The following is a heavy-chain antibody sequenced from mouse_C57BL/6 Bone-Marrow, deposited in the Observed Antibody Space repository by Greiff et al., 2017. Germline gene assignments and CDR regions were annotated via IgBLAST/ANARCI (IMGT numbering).Heavy chain of an antibody. J-gene: IGHJ3*01. CDR1: GFSLTSYG. Sequence: VKLMESGPGLVQPSQSLSISCTVSGFSLTSYGVHWVRQSPGKGLEWLGVIWSGGSTDYNAAFISRLSIRKENSKSEVFFKMNSQQADDTAIYYGAREKIYDDYDGFAYWGQGTLVTVSA. D-gene: IGHD2-4*01. V-gene: IGHV2-2*01. CDR2: IWSGGST. CDR3: AREKIYDDYDGFAY.